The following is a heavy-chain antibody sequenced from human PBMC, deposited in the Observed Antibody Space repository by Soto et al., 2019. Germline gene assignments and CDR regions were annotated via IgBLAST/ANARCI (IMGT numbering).Heavy chain of an antibody. V-gene: IGHV3-23*01. CDR3: AKKAPGSGMAVAGTLAIDY. D-gene: IGHD6-19*01. Sequence: PGGSLRLSCAASGFTFSSYAMSWVRQAPGKGLEWVSAISGSGGSTYYADSVKGRFTISRDNSKNTLYLQMNSLRAEDTAVYYCAKKAPGSGMAVAGTLAIDYWGQGTLVTVPQ. CDR2: ISGSGGST. J-gene: IGHJ4*02. CDR1: GFTFSSYA.